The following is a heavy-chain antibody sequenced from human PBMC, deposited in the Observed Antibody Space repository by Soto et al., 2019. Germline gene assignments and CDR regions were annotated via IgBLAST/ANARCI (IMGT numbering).Heavy chain of an antibody. V-gene: IGHV3-48*02. CDR3: ARVATETPSFDY. Sequence: EEQLVESGGGLVQPGGSLRLSCAASGFTFSSYSMNWVRQAPGQGLEWLSYISSSSSTIYYADSVKGRFTISRDNAKNSLYLQMNSLRDEDTAVYYCARVATETPSFDYWGQGTLVTVSS. J-gene: IGHJ4*02. CDR1: GFTFSSYS. D-gene: IGHD4-17*01. CDR2: ISSSSSTI.